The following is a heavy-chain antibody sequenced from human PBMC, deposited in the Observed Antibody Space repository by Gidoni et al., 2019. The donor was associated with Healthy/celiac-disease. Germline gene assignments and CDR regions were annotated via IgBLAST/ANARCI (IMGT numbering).Heavy chain of an antibody. CDR1: GFTFSSYT. CDR3: AKVDGYDWSGDYYYYGMDV. Sequence: EVHLLVSGGGLVQPVGSLRLSFAASGFTFSSYTMSWVRQAPGMGLEWVAAMSGSGGSTYYADSVKGRFTISRDNSKNTLYLQMNSLRAEDTAVYYCAKVDGYDWSGDYYYYGMDVWGQGTTVTVSS. D-gene: IGHD5-12*01. V-gene: IGHV3-23*01. CDR2: MSGSGGST. J-gene: IGHJ6*02.